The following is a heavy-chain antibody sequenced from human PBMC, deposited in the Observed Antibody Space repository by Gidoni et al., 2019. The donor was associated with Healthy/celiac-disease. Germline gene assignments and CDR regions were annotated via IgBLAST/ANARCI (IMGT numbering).Heavy chain of an antibody. D-gene: IGHD1-26*01. CDR2: IRSKADGGTT. V-gene: IGHV3-49*03. CDR3: TRDRGEWELPTDAFDI. J-gene: IGHJ3*02. Sequence: EVQLVESGGGLVQPGRSLRLSCTDSGFTFGDYTMSWFRQAPGKGLEWVGFIRSKADGGTTEYAASVKGRFTISRDDSKSIAYLQMNSLKTEDTAVYYCTRDRGEWELPTDAFDIWGQGTMVTVSS. CDR1: GFTFGDYT.